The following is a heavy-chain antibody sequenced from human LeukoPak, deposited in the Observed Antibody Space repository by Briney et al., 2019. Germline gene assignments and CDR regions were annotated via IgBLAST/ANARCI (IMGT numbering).Heavy chain of an antibody. J-gene: IGHJ3*02. CDR2: ISGSGVNT. CDR3: ARGRSGYGPFDAFDI. CDR1: GYTFSSYA. D-gene: IGHD3-22*01. V-gene: IGHV3-23*01. Sequence: GGSLILSCTASGYTFSSYAMTWVRQAPGKGLEWVSAISGSGVNTYYADSVKGRFAASRDNSKNTLYLQMNSLRAEDTAVYYCARGRSGYGPFDAFDIWGQGTWVTVSS.